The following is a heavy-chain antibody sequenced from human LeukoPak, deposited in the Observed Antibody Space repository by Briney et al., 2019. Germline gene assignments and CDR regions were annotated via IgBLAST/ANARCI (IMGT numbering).Heavy chain of an antibody. D-gene: IGHD3-22*01. CDR1: GGSISSSGYY. Sequence: PSETLSLTCTVSGGSISSSGYYWGWIRQPPGKCLEWIGSIHYSGNTIYNPSLKSRVAISVDLSKNQFSLKLSSVTTADTAVYYCARANGYYDSAGAYYFDYWGQGTLVTVSS. CDR2: IHYSGNT. CDR3: ARANGYYDSAGAYYFDY. J-gene: IGHJ4*02. V-gene: IGHV4-39*07.